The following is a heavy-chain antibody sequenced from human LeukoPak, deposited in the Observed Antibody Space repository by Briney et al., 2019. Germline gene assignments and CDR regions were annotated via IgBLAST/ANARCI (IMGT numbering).Heavy chain of an antibody. D-gene: IGHD3-22*01. V-gene: IGHV4-61*02. J-gene: IGHJ4*02. Sequence: SSETLSLTCTVSGYSISSGSYYWSWIRQPAGKGLEWIGRIYTSGSTNYNPSLKSRVTISVDTSKNQFSLKLSSVTAADTAVYYCARSRYYYDSSGYPHVGNFDYWGQGTLVTVSS. CDR3: ARSRYYYDSSGYPHVGNFDY. CDR1: GYSISSGSYY. CDR2: IYTSGST.